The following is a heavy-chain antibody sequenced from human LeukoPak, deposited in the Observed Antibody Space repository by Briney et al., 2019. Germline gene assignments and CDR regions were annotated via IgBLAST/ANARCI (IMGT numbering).Heavy chain of an antibody. V-gene: IGHV1-46*01. CDR2: INPSGGST. D-gene: IGHD6-13*01. J-gene: IGHJ4*02. Sequence: GASVKVSCKASGYTFTSYYMHWVRQAPGQGLEWMGIINPSGGSTSYAQKFQGRVTMTRDTSTSTVYMELSSLRSEDTAVYYCARAPLAAAAGTVKYDYWGQGTLVTVSS. CDR1: GYTFTSYY. CDR3: ARAPLAAAAGTVKYDY.